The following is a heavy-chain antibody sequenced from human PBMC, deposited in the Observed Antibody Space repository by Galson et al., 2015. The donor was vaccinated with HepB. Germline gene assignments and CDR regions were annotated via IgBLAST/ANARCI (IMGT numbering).Heavy chain of an antibody. CDR2: IYSGGST. J-gene: IGHJ3*02. V-gene: IGHV3-53*01. D-gene: IGHD6-19*01. Sequence: SLRLSCAASEFTVSSNFMSWVRQAPGKGLEWVSVIYSGGSTYYADSVKGRFTISRDNSKNTVYLQMNSLRAEDTAVYYCARDSGSGWVDAFDIWGQGTMVTVSS. CDR3: ARDSGSGWVDAFDI. CDR1: EFTVSSNF.